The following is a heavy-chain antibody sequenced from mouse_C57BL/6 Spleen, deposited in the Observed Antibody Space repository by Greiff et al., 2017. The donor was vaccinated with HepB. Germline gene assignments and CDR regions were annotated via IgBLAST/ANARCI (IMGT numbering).Heavy chain of an antibody. Sequence: VKLQESGPGLVQPSQSLSITCTVSGFSLTSYGVHWVRQSPGKGLEWLGVIWSGGSTDYNAAFISRLSISKDNSKSQVFFKMNSLQADDTAIYYCARNSKITTARYFDVWGTGTTVTVSS. CDR3: ARNSKITTARYFDV. D-gene: IGHD1-2*01. V-gene: IGHV2-2*01. J-gene: IGHJ1*03. CDR1: GFSLTSYG. CDR2: IWSGGST.